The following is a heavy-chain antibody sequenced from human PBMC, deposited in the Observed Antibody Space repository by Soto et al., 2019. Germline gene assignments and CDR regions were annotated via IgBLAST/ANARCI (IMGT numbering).Heavy chain of an antibody. D-gene: IGHD2-15*01. CDR2: IKSKTDGGTT. V-gene: IGHV3-15*01. J-gene: IGHJ4*02. Sequence: GGSLRLSCAASGFTFSNAWMSWVRQAPGKGLEWVGRIKSKTDGGTTDYAAPVKGRFTISRDDSKNTLYLQMNSLKTEDSAVYYGTTDIVVVVAATFDYWGQGTLVTVSS. CDR3: TTDIVVVVAATFDY. CDR1: GFTFSNAW.